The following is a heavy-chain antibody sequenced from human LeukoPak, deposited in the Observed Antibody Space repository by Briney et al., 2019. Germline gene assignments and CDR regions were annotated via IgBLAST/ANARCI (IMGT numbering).Heavy chain of an antibody. D-gene: IGHD3-22*01. CDR1: GFTFSSYA. CDR2: ISGSGGST. CDR3: AKDLRDSSGYPDWFDP. J-gene: IGHJ5*02. Sequence: GGSLRLSCAASGFTFSSYAMSWVRQAPGKGLEWVSAISGSGGSTYYADSVKGRFTISRDNSKNTLYLQMNSLRAEDTAVYYCAKDLRDSSGYPDWFDPWGQGTLATVSS. V-gene: IGHV3-23*01.